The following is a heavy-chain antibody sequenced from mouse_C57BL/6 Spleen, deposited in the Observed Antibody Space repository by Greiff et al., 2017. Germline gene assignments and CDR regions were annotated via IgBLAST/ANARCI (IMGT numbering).Heavy chain of an antibody. CDR3: ASSNYWYFDV. D-gene: IGHD2-5*01. J-gene: IGHJ1*03. CDR2: ISGGGGNT. Sequence: DVKLVESGGGLVKPGGSLKLSCAASGFTFSSYTMSWVRQTPEKRLEWVATISGGGGNTYYPDSVKGRFTISRDNAKNTLYLQMSSLRSEDTALYYCASSNYWYFDVWGTGTTVTVSS. V-gene: IGHV5-9*01. CDR1: GFTFSSYT.